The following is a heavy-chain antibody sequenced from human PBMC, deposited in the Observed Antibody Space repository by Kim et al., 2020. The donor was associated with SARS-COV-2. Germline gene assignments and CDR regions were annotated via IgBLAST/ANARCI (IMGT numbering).Heavy chain of an antibody. CDR3: AKGPGGNYFDS. V-gene: IGHV3-23*01. CDR2: ISISGSST. D-gene: IGHD2-15*01. J-gene: IGHJ4*02. CDR1: GLTFSSYA. Sequence: GGSLRLSCAVSGLTFSSYAMTWVRQAPGKGLEWVSTISISGSSTYYADSVKGRFTISRNNSKNTLYLQMNSLRAEDTAVYYWAKGPGGNYFDSWGQGTL.